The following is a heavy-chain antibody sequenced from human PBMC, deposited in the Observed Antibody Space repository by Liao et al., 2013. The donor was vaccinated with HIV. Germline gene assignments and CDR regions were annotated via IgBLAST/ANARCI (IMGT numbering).Heavy chain of an antibody. V-gene: IGHV4-4*07. CDR2: IYTSGST. CDR3: ATAGDTSGYYWAALDS. D-gene: IGHD3-22*01. J-gene: IGHJ4*02. Sequence: QVQLQESGPGLVKPSQTLSLTCTVSGGSISSYYWSWIRQPAGKGLEWIGRIYTSGSTNYNPSLKSRVTMSVDTSKNQFSLRLTSVTAADTAVYYCATAGDTSGYYWAALDSWGQGTLVTVSS. CDR1: GGSISSYY.